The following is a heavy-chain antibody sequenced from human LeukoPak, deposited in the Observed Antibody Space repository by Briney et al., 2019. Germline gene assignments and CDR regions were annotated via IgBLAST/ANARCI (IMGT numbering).Heavy chain of an antibody. Sequence: GGSLRLSCAASGFTFDDYAMHWVRQAPGKGLEWVSGISWNSGSIGYADSVKGRFTISRDNSKNTLYLQMNSLRAEDTAVYYCVKESDEYSSSSSDYWGQGTLVTVSS. V-gene: IGHV3-9*01. CDR3: VKESDEYSSSSSDY. CDR2: ISWNSGSI. CDR1: GFTFDDYA. D-gene: IGHD6-6*01. J-gene: IGHJ4*02.